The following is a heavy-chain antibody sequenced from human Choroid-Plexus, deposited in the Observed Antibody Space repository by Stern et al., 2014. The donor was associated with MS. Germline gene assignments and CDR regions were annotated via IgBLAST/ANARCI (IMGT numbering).Heavy chain of an antibody. Sequence: VQLVESGGGVVQPGRPLRLSCVASGFTFGSCAMHWVRQAPGKGLEWVAGVSYDGSNKDYVDSVKGRFTISRDNSQNTLYMQMSSLRPEDTAVYYCAKDRQDLTYLFDHWGQGSLVTVSS. CDR1: GFTFGSCA. CDR3: AKDRQDLTYLFDH. J-gene: IGHJ5*02. V-gene: IGHV3-30*18. CDR2: VSYDGSNK. D-gene: IGHD2-2*01.